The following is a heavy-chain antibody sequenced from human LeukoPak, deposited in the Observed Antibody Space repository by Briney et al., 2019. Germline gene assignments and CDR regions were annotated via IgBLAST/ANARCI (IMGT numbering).Heavy chain of an antibody. CDR2: IYYSGST. V-gene: IGHV4-39*07. CDR3: ARRDGVTGSYRY. J-gene: IGHJ4*02. D-gene: IGHD1-26*01. CDR1: GGSISSSSYY. Sequence: SETLSLTCTVSGGSISSSSYYWGWIRQPPGKGLEWIGSIYYSGSTYYNPSLKSRVTISVDTSKNQFSLKLSSVTAADTAVYYCARRDGVTGSYRYWGQGTLVTVSS.